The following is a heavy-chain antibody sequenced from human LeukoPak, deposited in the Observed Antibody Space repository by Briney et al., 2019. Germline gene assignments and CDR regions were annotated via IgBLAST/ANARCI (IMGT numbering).Heavy chain of an antibody. V-gene: IGHV2-5*01. J-gene: IGHJ6*02. Sequence: SGPTLVKPTQTLTLTCTFSGFSLSTSGVGVGWIRQPPGKALEWLALIYWNDDKRYSPSLKSRLTITKDTSKYQVVLTMTNMDPVDTATYYCAHKGASYDSSGYYYEDYYYGMDVWGQGTTVTVSS. CDR1: GFSLSTSGVG. CDR2: IYWNDDK. D-gene: IGHD3-22*01. CDR3: AHKGASYDSSGYYYEDYYYGMDV.